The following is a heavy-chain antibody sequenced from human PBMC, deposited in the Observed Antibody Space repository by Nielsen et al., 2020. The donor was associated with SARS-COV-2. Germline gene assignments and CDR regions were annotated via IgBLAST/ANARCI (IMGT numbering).Heavy chain of an antibody. D-gene: IGHD1-26*01. Sequence: GGSLRLSCAASGFTVSSNYMSWVRQAPGKGLEWVSVIYSGGSTYYADSVKGRFTISRDNAKNSLYLQMNSLRAEDTAVYYCARSEGEDWFDPWGQGTLVTVSS. CDR1: GFTVSSNY. CDR2: IYSGGST. J-gene: IGHJ5*02. CDR3: ARSEGEDWFDP. V-gene: IGHV3-53*01.